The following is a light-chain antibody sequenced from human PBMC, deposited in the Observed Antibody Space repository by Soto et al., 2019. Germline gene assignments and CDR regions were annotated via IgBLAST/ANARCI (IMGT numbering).Light chain of an antibody. CDR2: GAS. CDR1: QSVSSN. CDR3: QPYNNGGT. J-gene: IGKJ1*01. Sequence: EIVMTQSPATLSVSPGERATLSCRASQSVSSNLAWYQQKPGQAPRLLIYGASTRATGIPARFSGSGSGTEFTLTISSLQSEDFAVYYCQPYNNGGTFGQGTKVDIK. V-gene: IGKV3-15*01.